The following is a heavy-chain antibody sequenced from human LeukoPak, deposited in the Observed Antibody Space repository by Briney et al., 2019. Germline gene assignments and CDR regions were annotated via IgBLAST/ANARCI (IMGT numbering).Heavy chain of an antibody. CDR2: IVVGSGNT. D-gene: IGHD3-10*01. CDR1: GFTFTSSA. CDR3: AAGALPPPGGRNYGSGSYLV. J-gene: IGHJ4*02. Sequence: GASVKVSCKASGFTFTSSAVQWVRQARGQRLEWIGWIVVGSGNTNYAQKFQERVTITRDMSTSTAYMELSSLRSEDTAVYYYAAGALPPPGGRNYGSGSYLVWGQGTLVTVSS. V-gene: IGHV1-58*01.